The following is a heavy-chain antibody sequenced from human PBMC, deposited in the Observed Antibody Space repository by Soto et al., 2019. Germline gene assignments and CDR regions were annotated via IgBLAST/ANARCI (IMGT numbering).Heavy chain of an antibody. CDR1: GFSLSTSGVG. D-gene: IGHD3-22*01. Sequence: SGPTLVNPTQTLTLTCTFSGFSLSTSGVGVGWIRQPPGKALEWLALIYWNDXXXYXXXXXXXLTITKDTSKNQVVLTMTNMDPVDTATYYCAHSSSGYFYFDYWGQGTLVTVSS. CDR3: AHSSSGYFYFDY. V-gene: IGHV2-5*01. CDR2: IYWNDXX. J-gene: IGHJ4*02.